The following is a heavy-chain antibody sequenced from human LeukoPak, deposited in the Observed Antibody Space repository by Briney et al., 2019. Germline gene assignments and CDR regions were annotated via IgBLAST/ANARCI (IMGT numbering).Heavy chain of an antibody. V-gene: IGHV4-31*03. CDR2: IYYSGST. CDR1: GGSISSGGYY. J-gene: IGHJ4*02. Sequence: ASETLSLTCTVSGGSISSGGYYWSWIRQHPGKGLEWIGYIYYSGSTYYNPSLKSRVTISVDTSKNQFSLKLSSVTAADTAVYYCARDWAGGYFDYWGQGTLVTVSS. CDR3: ARDWAGGYFDY. D-gene: IGHD3-16*01.